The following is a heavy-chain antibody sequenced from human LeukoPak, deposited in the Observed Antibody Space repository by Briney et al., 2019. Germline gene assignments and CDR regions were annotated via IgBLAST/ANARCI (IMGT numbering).Heavy chain of an antibody. D-gene: IGHD4-17*01. CDR2: ISSSSSYI. CDR1: GFTFSSYS. Sequence: GGSLRLSCAASGFTFSSYSMNWVRQAPGKGLEWVSSISSSSSYIYYADSVKGRFTISRDNAKNSLYLQMNSLRAEDTAVYYCARVMWVSVTYYGMDVWGQGTTVTVSS. CDR3: ARVMWVSVTYYGMDV. J-gene: IGHJ6*02. V-gene: IGHV3-21*01.